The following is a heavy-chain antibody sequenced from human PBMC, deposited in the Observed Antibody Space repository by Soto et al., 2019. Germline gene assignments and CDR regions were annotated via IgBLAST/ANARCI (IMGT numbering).Heavy chain of an antibody. D-gene: IGHD3-22*01. CDR2: TYYSGST. J-gene: IGHJ4*02. CDR3: ASTYYNASSGPFDY. V-gene: IGHV4-31*03. CDR1: GGSISSGNYY. Sequence: QVQLQESGPGLVKPSQTLSLTCTVSGGSISSGNYYWSWIRQHPGKGLEWIGYTYYSGSTYYNPSLKSRVTLSVDTSKKQFSLKLRSVTAADTAVYYGASTYYNASSGPFDYWGQGTLVTVSS.